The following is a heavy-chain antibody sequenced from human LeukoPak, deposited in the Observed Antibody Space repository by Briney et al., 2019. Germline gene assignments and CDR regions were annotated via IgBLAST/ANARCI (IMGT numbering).Heavy chain of an antibody. V-gene: IGHV3-21*01. CDR2: ISGSTNYI. CDR1: GFTFSSYS. Sequence: GGSLRLSCSASGFTFSSYSMNWVRQAPGKGLEWVSSISGSTNYIYYADSVKGRFTISRDNAKNSLYLQMNSLRAEDTAVYHCARDRRGYYDILTDYYVDYWGQGTLVTVSS. D-gene: IGHD3-9*01. CDR3: ARDRRGYYDILTDYYVDY. J-gene: IGHJ4*02.